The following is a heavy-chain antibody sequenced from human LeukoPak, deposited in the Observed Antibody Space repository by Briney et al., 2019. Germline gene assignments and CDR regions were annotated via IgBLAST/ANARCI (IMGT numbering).Heavy chain of an antibody. J-gene: IGHJ4*02. V-gene: IGHV3-23*01. Sequence: RTGGSLRLSCAASGFTFSSYAMSWVRQAPGKGLEWVSGISGGGGTTFYADSVKGRFTISRDNSKNTLYLQVNSLRVEDTAVYYCANTNSEYITVDYWGQGTLVTVSS. CDR1: GFTFSSYA. CDR3: ANTNSEYITVDY. D-gene: IGHD5-18*01. CDR2: ISGGGGTT.